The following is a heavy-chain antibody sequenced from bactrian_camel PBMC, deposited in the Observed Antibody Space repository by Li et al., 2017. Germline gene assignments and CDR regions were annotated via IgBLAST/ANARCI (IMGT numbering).Heavy chain of an antibody. CDR3: KADLGGAWCGRHSGQY. V-gene: IGHV3S53*01. CDR2: FDRGGST. Sequence: VQLVESGGGSVQAGGSLRLSCAASGFRFSRYSMGWFRQAPGKEREAVASFDRGGSTSYADSAKGRFTISQDNGQNTVYLQMNSLKPEDTAMYYCKADLGGAWCGRHSGQYWGQGTQVTVS. CDR1: GFRFSRYS. D-gene: IGHD2*01. J-gene: IGHJ4*01.